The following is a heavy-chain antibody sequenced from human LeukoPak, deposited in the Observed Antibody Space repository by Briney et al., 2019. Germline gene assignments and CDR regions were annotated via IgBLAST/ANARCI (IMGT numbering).Heavy chain of an antibody. Sequence: SETLSLTCTVSGGSISSGSYYWSWIRQPAGKGLEWIGRIYTSGSINYNPSLKSRVTISVDTSKNQFSLKLSSVTAADTAVYYCARDGRPYGDYHYYYYYYMDVWGKGTTVTISS. CDR1: GGSISSGSYY. D-gene: IGHD4-17*01. CDR3: ARDGRPYGDYHYYYYYYMDV. V-gene: IGHV4-61*02. J-gene: IGHJ6*03. CDR2: IYTSGSI.